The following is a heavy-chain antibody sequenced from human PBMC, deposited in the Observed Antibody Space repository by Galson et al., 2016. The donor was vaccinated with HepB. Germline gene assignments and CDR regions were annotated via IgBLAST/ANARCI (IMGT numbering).Heavy chain of an antibody. J-gene: IGHJ5*02. CDR3: ASQLWDIQILADLSWLGP. Sequence: SETLSLTCAVSGDSISNSKRYWDWIRQPPGKGLEWIGSIYNTGYAYYKSSLRSRVTLSADTSMNQFSLILRSVTAADTAMYYCASQLWDIQILADLSWLGPGGHGILVTCSS. V-gene: IGHV4-39*01. CDR1: GDSISNSKRY. CDR2: IYNTGYA. D-gene: IGHD2-21*01.